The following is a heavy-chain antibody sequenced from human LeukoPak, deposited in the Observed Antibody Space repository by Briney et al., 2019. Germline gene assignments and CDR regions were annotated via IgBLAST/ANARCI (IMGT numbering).Heavy chain of an antibody. CDR1: GLSFSDHW. CDR3: ARDLLGGDYFDY. Sequence: GGSLRLSCAASGLSFSDHWMTWVRHPPGKGLEWVANIKQDGSEKYYVDSVKGRFTISRDNAKNSLYLQMNSLRAEDTAVYYCARDLLGGDYFDYWGQGTLVTVSS. D-gene: IGHD3-16*01. V-gene: IGHV3-7*01. CDR2: IKQDGSEK. J-gene: IGHJ4*02.